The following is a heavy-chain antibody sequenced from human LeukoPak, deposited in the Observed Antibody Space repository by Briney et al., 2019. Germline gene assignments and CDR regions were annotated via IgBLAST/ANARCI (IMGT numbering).Heavy chain of an antibody. V-gene: IGHV3-64D*06. D-gene: IGHD2-2*01. CDR1: GFTFSSYA. Sequence: PGGSLRLSCSASGFTFSSYAMNWVRQAPGKGLEYVSAISSNGGSTYYADSVKGRFTISRDNSKNTLYLQMSSLRAEDTAVYYCVKGGCSSTSCYVNWFDPWGQGTLVTVSS. J-gene: IGHJ5*02. CDR3: VKGGCSSTSCYVNWFDP. CDR2: ISSNGGST.